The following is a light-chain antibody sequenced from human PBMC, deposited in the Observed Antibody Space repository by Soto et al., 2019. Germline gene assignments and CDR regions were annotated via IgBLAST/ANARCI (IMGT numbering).Light chain of an antibody. CDR2: TNT. V-gene: IGLV1-44*01. Sequence: QPVLTQPPSASGTPGQRVTISCSGSGSNIGSNTVNWYQQFPGTAPKLLIYTNTQRPSGVPDRFSGSKSGTSASLAISGLQSEDEADYYCAAWDDSLRGYVFGTGTKVTVL. CDR1: GSNIGSNT. J-gene: IGLJ1*01. CDR3: AAWDDSLRGYV.